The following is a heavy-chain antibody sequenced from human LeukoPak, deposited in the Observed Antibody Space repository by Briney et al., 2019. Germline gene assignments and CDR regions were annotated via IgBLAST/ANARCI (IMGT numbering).Heavy chain of an antibody. D-gene: IGHD7-27*01. Sequence: GGSLRLSCAASGFTFSSYWMHWVRQAPGKGLVWVSRINSDGSSTSYADSVKGRFTISRDNAKNTLYLQMNSLRAEDTAVYYCASQQLGIDYFYYWGQGTLVTVSS. J-gene: IGHJ4*02. V-gene: IGHV3-74*01. CDR3: ASQQLGIDYFYY. CDR2: INSDGSST. CDR1: GFTFSSYW.